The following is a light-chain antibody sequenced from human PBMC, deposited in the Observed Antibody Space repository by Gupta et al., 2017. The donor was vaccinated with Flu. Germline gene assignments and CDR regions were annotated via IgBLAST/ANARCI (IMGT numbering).Light chain of an antibody. CDR2: DNS. CDR3: GTWDGSLFTWV. Sequence: QSVLTQPPSVSAAPGQKVTISCSGSISSVGNNNVSWYQQLPGTAPKALIYDNSRRPSGISDRLSGSKSGTSATLGITGLQTGDEADYYCGTWDGSLFTWVFGGGTKLTVL. V-gene: IGLV1-51*01. J-gene: IGLJ3*02. CDR1: ISSVGNNN.